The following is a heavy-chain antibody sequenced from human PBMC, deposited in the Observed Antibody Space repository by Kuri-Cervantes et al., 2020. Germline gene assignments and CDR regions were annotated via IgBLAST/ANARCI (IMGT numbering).Heavy chain of an antibody. V-gene: IGHV1-18*01. CDR3: ARDGSSWYGVDY. CDR1: GYTFTSYG. J-gene: IGHJ4*02. D-gene: IGHD6-13*01. Sequence: ASVKVSCKASGYTFTSYGISWVRQAPGQGLEWMGWISAYNGNTNYAQKLQGRVTTTTDTSTSTAYMELRSLRYDDTAVYYCARDGSSWYGVDYWGQGTLVTVSS. CDR2: ISAYNGNT.